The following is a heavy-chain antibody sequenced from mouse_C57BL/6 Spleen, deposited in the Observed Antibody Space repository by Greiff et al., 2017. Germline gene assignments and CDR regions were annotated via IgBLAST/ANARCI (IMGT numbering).Heavy chain of an antibody. Sequence: QVQLQQSGPELVRPGASVKISCKAPGYTFTSYWMQWVRQRPGQGLEWIGEIFPGSGSTYYNEKFKGKATLTVDTSSSTAYMQRSSLTAEDSAVYFCARWESGGYWGQGTTLTVSS. J-gene: IGHJ2*01. D-gene: IGHD3-1*01. V-gene: IGHV1-56*01. CDR2: IFPGSGST. CDR1: GYTFTSYW. CDR3: ARWESGGY.